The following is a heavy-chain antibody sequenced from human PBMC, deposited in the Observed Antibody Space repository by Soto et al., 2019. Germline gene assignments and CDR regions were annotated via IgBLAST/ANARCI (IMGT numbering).Heavy chain of an antibody. CDR3: ARGWGLWFVEFNPAFDY. J-gene: IGHJ4*02. Sequence: QVQLVQSGAEVKKPGASVKVSCKASGYTFTGYYMHWVRQAPGQGLEWMGWINPNSGGTNYAQKFQGWVTMTRETSISTAYMELSRLRSDDTAVYYCARGWGLWFVEFNPAFDYWGQGTLVTVSS. CDR2: INPNSGGT. CDR1: GYTFTGYY. D-gene: IGHD3-10*01. V-gene: IGHV1-2*04.